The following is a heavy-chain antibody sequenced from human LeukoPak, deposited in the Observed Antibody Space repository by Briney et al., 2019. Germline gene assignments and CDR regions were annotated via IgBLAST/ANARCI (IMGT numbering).Heavy chain of an antibody. CDR3: ARDYYDSSGYLR. Sequence: PSETLSLTCTVSGGSVSATTYYWGWIRQPPGKVLEWIGSIRYRGTTDYNPSLKSRVNISLDAPKNQFSLKLSSMTAADTAVYYCARDYYDSSGYLRWGQGTLVTVSS. CDR1: GGSVSATTYY. D-gene: IGHD3-22*01. CDR2: IRYRGTT. V-gene: IGHV4-39*02. J-gene: IGHJ4*02.